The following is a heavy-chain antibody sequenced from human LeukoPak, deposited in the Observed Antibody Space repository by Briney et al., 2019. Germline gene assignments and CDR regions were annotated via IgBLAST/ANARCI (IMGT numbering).Heavy chain of an antibody. V-gene: IGHV1-69*13. Sequence: SVKVSCKASGGTFSSYAISWVRQAPGQGLEWTGGIIPIFGTANYAQKFQGRVTITADESTSTAYMELSSLRSDDTAVYYCARFCSSTSCQADYWGQGTLVTVSS. CDR1: GGTFSSYA. CDR2: IIPIFGTA. D-gene: IGHD2-2*01. CDR3: ARFCSSTSCQADY. J-gene: IGHJ4*02.